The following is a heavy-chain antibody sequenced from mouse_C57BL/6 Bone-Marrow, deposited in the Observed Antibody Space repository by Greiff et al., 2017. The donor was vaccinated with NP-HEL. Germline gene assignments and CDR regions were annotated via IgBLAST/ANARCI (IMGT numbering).Heavy chain of an antibody. Sequence: QVQLQQSGPGLVQPSQSLSITCTVSGFSLTSYGLHWVRQSPGKGLEWLGVIRSGGSTDYNAAFISRLSLNKDNSRSQVFFQMNSLQADDTAIFYCARNVSGTPFAYWGQGTLVTVSA. CDR3: ARNVSGTPFAY. J-gene: IGHJ3*01. D-gene: IGHD4-1*01. V-gene: IGHV2-2*01. CDR1: GFSLTSYG. CDR2: IRSGGST.